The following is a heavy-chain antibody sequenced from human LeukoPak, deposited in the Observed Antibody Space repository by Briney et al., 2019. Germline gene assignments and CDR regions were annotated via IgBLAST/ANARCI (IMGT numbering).Heavy chain of an antibody. CDR1: GYTFTGYY. V-gene: IGHV1-2*02. D-gene: IGHD3-22*01. CDR2: INPNSGGT. J-gene: IGHJ4*02. Sequence: ASVKVSCKASGYTFTGYYMHWVRQAPGQGLEWMGWINPNSGGTNYAQKFQGRVTMTRDTSISTAYMELSRLRSDDTAVYYCARGRSTMIERIDYWGQGTLVTVSS. CDR3: ARGRSTMIERIDY.